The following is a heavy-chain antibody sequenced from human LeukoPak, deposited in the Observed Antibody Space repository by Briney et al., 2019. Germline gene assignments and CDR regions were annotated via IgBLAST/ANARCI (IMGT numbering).Heavy chain of an antibody. V-gene: IGHV4-39*07. CDR2: IYHSGST. Sequence: PSETLSLTCTVSGGSISNYYWGWIRQPPGKGLEWIGSIYHSGSTYYNPSLKSRVTISVDTSKNQFSLKLSSVTAADTAVYYCARGRHTRYGGQSDYWGQGTLVTVSS. CDR1: GGSISNYY. D-gene: IGHD4-23*01. J-gene: IGHJ4*02. CDR3: ARGRHTRYGGQSDY.